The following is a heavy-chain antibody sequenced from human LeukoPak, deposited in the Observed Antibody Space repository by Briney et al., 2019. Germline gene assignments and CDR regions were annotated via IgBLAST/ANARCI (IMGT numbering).Heavy chain of an antibody. CDR3: AKDLTGGYDFWSGYYTDAFYFDY. Sequence: GGSLRLSCAASGFTFDDYAMHWVRQAPGKGLEWVAVISYDGSNKYYADSVKGRFTISRDNSKNTLYLQMNSLRAEDTAVYYCAKDLTGGYDFWSGYYTDAFYFDYWGQGTLVTVSS. CDR1: GFTFDDYA. V-gene: IGHV3-30*18. CDR2: ISYDGSNK. J-gene: IGHJ4*02. D-gene: IGHD3-3*01.